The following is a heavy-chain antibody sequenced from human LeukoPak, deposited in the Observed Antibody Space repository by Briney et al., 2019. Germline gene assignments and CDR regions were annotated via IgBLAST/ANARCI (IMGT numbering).Heavy chain of an antibody. D-gene: IGHD5-18*01. CDR3: AREKIQLWTRGPFDY. J-gene: IGHJ4*02. CDR2: INPSGGST. CDR1: GFTFTSSA. V-gene: IGHV1-46*01. Sequence: ASVKVSCKASGFTFTSSAMQWVRQARGQGLEWMGIINPSGGSTSYAQKFQGRVTMTRDTSTSTVYMELSSLRSEDTAVYYCAREKIQLWTRGPFDYWGQGTLVTVSS.